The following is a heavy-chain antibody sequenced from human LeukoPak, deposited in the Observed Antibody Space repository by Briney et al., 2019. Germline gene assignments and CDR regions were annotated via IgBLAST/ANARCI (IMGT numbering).Heavy chain of an antibody. V-gene: IGHV4-39*01. D-gene: IGHD5-24*01. CDR3: ARHWRDGYNSWYFDL. Sequence: SETLSLTCTVSGGSVTSKSYYWGWIRQPPGEGLEWIGSIYYNGNTYYNPSLKSRVTISVDTSKNQFSLKLSSVTAADTAVYYCARHWRDGYNSWYFDLWGRGTLVTVSS. CDR2: IYYNGNT. CDR1: GGSVTSKSYY. J-gene: IGHJ2*01.